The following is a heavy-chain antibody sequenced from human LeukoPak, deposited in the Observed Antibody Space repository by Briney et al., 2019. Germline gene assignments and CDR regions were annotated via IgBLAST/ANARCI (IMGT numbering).Heavy chain of an antibody. V-gene: IGHV3-74*01. D-gene: IGHD1-26*01. Sequence: GGSLRLSCAASGFTISSYWMHWIRQAPGKGLVRVSRINSDGSDTIYADSVKGRFTISRDNAKNTLSLQMNSLRVEDTAVYFCARGGSPPEALGDAFDIWGQGTMVTVSS. CDR3: ARGGSPPEALGDAFDI. J-gene: IGHJ3*02. CDR1: GFTISSYW. CDR2: INSDGSDT.